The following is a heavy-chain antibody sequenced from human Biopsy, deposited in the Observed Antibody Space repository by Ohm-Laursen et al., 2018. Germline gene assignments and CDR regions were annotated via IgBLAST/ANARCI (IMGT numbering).Heavy chain of an antibody. V-gene: IGHV3-73*01. D-gene: IGHD3-10*01. Sequence: GSLRLSCSASGFTFSASAVHWVRQASGKGLEWVGRIRSKAKSYATAYAASVTGRFTISRDDSKNTTYLQMNSLKTGDTAVYYCTLEGAGFDNWGQGTLVTVSS. CDR2: IRSKAKSYAT. J-gene: IGHJ4*02. CDR1: GFTFSASA. CDR3: TLEGAGFDN.